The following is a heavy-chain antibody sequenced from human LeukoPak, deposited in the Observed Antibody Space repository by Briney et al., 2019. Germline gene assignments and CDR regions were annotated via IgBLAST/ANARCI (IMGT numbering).Heavy chain of an antibody. CDR1: GFTFSSSW. J-gene: IGHJ4*02. Sequence: EGSLRLSCATSGFTFSSSWISWVRQAPGKGLECMANIKEDGREKYYVDSVKGRFTISRDNAKNSLYLQMSSLRAEDTAVYYCARGGRPDYWGQGALVIVSS. CDR2: IKEDGREK. V-gene: IGHV3-7*01. CDR3: ARGGRPDY. D-gene: IGHD3-10*01.